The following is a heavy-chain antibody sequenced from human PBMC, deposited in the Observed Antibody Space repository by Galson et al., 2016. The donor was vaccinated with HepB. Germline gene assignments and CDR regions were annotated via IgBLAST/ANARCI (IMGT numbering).Heavy chain of an antibody. CDR2: IIPMFGTA. CDR1: GGTFRSYA. CDR3: ARDAPVESDAFDI. Sequence: SVKVPCKASGGTFRSYAISWVRQAPGQGLEWMGGIIPMFGTAHYAQRFQGRVTITADESTNTAYMELSSLRFEDTAVYYCARDAPVESDAFDIWGQGTRVTVSS. J-gene: IGHJ3*02. D-gene: IGHD5-24*01. V-gene: IGHV1-69*13.